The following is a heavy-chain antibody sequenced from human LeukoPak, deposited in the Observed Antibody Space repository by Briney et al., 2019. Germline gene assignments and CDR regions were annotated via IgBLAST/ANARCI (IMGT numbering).Heavy chain of an antibody. CDR1: GFTFSSYS. Sequence: GGSLRLSCAASGFTFSSYSMNWVRQAPGKGLEWVSPISSSSSYIYYADSVKGRFTISRDNAKNSLYLQMNSLRAEDTAVYYCAREVYGDYGVDYWGQGTLVTVSS. CDR2: ISSSSSYI. D-gene: IGHD4-17*01. CDR3: AREVYGDYGVDY. V-gene: IGHV3-21*01. J-gene: IGHJ4*02.